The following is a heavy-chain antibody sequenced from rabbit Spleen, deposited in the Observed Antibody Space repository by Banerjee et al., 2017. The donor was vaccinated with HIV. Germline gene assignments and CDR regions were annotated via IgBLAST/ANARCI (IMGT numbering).Heavy chain of an antibody. CDR1: GFSFSSGYY. D-gene: IGHD8-1*01. CDR2: IGTGTGTT. CDR3: ARDAGSGPYIDGYFNL. Sequence: QQLVESGGGLVKPGASLTLTCKASGFSFSSGYYMSWVRQAPGKGLEWIGCIGTGTGTTYYASWAKGRFTISKTSSTTVTLQMTSLTVADTATYFCARDAGSGPYIDGYFNLWGPGTLVTVS. J-gene: IGHJ4*01. V-gene: IGHV1S40*01.